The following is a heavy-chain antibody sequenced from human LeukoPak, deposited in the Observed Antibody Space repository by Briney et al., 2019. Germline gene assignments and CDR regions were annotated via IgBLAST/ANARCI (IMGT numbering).Heavy chain of an antibody. D-gene: IGHD6-6*01. Sequence: GGSLRLSCAASGFTFSSYSMNWVRQAPGKGLEWVSSISSSSSYIYYADSVKGRFTISRDNAKNSLYLQMNSLRAEDTAVYYCARGRAGSSSRYYYMDIWGKGTTVTVYS. CDR2: ISSSSSYI. CDR1: GFTFSSYS. J-gene: IGHJ6*03. V-gene: IGHV3-21*01. CDR3: ARGRAGSSSRYYYMDI.